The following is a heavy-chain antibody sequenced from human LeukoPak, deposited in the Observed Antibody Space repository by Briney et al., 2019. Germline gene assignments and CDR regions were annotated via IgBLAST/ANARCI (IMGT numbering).Heavy chain of an antibody. V-gene: IGHV4-59*01. CDR1: GGSISSYY. Sequence: SETLSLTCTVSGGSISSYYWSWIRQPPGKGLEWIGYIHNSGSTNYNPSLKSRVTISVDTSKNQVSLKLSSVTAADTAVYHCARVRDGYKSRGFDYWGQGTLVTVSS. CDR2: IHNSGST. D-gene: IGHD5-24*01. J-gene: IGHJ4*02. CDR3: ARVRDGYKSRGFDY.